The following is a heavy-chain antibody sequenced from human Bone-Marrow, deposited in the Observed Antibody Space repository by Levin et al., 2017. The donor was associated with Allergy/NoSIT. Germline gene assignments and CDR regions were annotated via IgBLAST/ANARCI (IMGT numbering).Heavy chain of an antibody. D-gene: IGHD1-7*01. CDR1: GFTFSRYA. V-gene: IGHV3-23*01. CDR2: MSGSGGRT. CDR3: AREDNWNYDY. Sequence: GGSLRLSCAASGFTFSRYAMAWVRQAPGQGLEWVSGMSGSGGRTVYADSVKGRFTISRDNSKNIMYLQMNSLRVEDTALYYCAREDNWNYDYWGEGTLVTVSS. J-gene: IGHJ4*02.